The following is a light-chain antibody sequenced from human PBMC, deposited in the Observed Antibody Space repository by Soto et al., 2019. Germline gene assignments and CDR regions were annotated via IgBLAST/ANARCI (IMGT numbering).Light chain of an antibody. CDR3: QQYGSSPGT. V-gene: IGKV3-20*01. Sequence: EIVLPQSPGTLSLSPGERATLSCRASPSVSSSYLAWYQQKHGQAHRLLIDGASSRATDIPDRFSGSGSGTDFTLTIRRLEPADFAVYYCQQYGSSPGTFGQGTKLEIK. J-gene: IGKJ2*01. CDR2: GAS. CDR1: PSVSSSY.